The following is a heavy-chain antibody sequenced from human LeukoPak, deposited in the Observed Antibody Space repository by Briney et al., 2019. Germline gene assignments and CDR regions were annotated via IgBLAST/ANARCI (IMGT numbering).Heavy chain of an antibody. CDR1: GGSFSGYY. D-gene: IGHD2-2*01. J-gene: IGHJ4*02. V-gene: IGHV4-34*01. CDR2: INHSGGT. CDR3: ARAGYCSSTSCPMFDY. Sequence: SETLSLTCAVYGGSFSGYYWSWIRQPPGKGLEWIGEINHSGGTNYNPSLKSRVTISVDTSKNQFSLKLSSVTAADTAVYYCARAGYCSSTSCPMFDYWGQGTLVTVSS.